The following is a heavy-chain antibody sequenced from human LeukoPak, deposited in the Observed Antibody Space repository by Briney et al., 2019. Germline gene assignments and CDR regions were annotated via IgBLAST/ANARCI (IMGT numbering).Heavy chain of an antibody. CDR3: AKGGSTSRVTTSRVVFGYYYYLDV. D-gene: IGHD4-17*01. CDR2: IWYDASNK. V-gene: IGHV3-30*02. Sequence: GSLRLSCTASGFTFGDYGMHWVRQAPGKGLEWVTFIWYDASNKYYADSVKGRFTISRDNSKNTLYLQMNSLRAEDTAVYYCAKGGSTSRVTTSRVVFGYYYYLDVWGKGTPVTVSS. CDR1: GFTFGDYG. J-gene: IGHJ6*03.